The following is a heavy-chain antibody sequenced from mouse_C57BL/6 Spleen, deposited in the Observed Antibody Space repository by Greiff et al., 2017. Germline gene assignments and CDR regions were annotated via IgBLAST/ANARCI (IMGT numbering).Heavy chain of an antibody. Sequence: QVQLKQSGPELVKPGASVKISCKASGYAFSSSWMNWVKQRPGKGLEWIGRIYPGAGDTNYNGKFKGKATLTADKSSSTAYMQLSSLTSEDSAVYFCARYGDSYYFDYWGQGTILTVSS. CDR1: GYAFSSSW. V-gene: IGHV1-82*01. J-gene: IGHJ2*01. CDR3: ARYGDSYYFDY. D-gene: IGHD1-1*01. CDR2: IYPGAGDT.